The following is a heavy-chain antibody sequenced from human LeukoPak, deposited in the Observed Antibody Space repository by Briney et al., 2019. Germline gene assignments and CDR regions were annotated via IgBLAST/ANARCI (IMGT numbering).Heavy chain of an antibody. J-gene: IGHJ5*02. Sequence: ASVKVSCKASGYTFTSYDINWVRQATGQGLEWMGWMNPSSGNTGYAQKFQGRVTMTRNTSISTAYMELSSLRSEDTAVYYCARGVVPAAIGRYNWFDPWGQGTLVTVSS. D-gene: IGHD2-2*02. CDR2: MNPSSGNT. V-gene: IGHV1-8*01. CDR1: GYTFTSYD. CDR3: ARGVVPAAIGRYNWFDP.